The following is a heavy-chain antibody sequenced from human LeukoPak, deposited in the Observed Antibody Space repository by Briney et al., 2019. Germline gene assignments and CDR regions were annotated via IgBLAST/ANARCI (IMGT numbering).Heavy chain of an antibody. CDR3: VRAWECGSYSDAFDI. D-gene: IGHD1-26*01. CDR1: GFTLSFYY. CDR2: ITSSSRHI. Sequence: GRSLRLSCAASGFTLSFYYMNWVRQAPGKGLEWVSSITSSSRHIYSADYVKGRFSISRDNAQNSLYLQKSSLRDEKTAPCFCVRAWECGSYSDAFDIWGQGTMVTVSS. J-gene: IGHJ3*02. V-gene: IGHV3-21*06.